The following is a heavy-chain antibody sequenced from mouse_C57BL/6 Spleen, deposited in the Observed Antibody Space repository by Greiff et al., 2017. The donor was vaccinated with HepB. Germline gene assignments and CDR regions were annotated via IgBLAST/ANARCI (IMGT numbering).Heavy chain of an antibody. CDR3: ARSTTVVADAMDY. J-gene: IGHJ4*01. D-gene: IGHD1-1*01. V-gene: IGHV14-2*01. Sequence: EVKLVESGAELVKPGASVKLSCTASGFNIKDYYMHWVKQRTEQGLEWIGRIDPEDGETKYAPKFQGKATITADTSSNTAYLQLSSLTSEDTAVYYCARSTTVVADAMDYWGQGTSVTVSS. CDR2: IDPEDGET. CDR1: GFNIKDYY.